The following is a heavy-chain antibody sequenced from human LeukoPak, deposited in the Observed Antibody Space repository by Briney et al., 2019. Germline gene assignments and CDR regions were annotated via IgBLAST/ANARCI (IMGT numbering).Heavy chain of an antibody. Sequence: GGSLRLSCAASVFTFSIYSIPRVRQAPGGGLGWVVVIWYDESNKHYPDSVKGRFTISRDNSKHKLYLQMNGLRAEDSAVYYCASQGLTGTTYYFDYWGQGTLVTVSS. V-gene: IGHV3-33*01. J-gene: IGHJ4*02. D-gene: IGHD7-27*01. CDR2: IWYDESNK. CDR3: ASQGLTGTTYYFDY. CDR1: VFTFSIYS.